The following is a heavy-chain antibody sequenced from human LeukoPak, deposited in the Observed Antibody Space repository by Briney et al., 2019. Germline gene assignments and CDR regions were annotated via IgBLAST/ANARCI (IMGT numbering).Heavy chain of an antibody. Sequence: GGSLRLSCAASGFTFSSYSMNWVRQAPGKGLEWVSCISSSSSYIYYADSVKGRFTISRDNSKNTLYLQMNSLRAGDTAVYYCAKGSKLVVITRDHYMAVWGKGTTVTISS. V-gene: IGHV3-21*01. CDR2: ISSSSSYI. CDR3: AKGSKLVVITRDHYMAV. J-gene: IGHJ6*03. CDR1: GFTFSSYS. D-gene: IGHD3-22*01.